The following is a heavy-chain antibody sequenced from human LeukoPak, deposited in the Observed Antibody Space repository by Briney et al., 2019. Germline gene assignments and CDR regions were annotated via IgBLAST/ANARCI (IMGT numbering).Heavy chain of an antibody. CDR3: ARAVAGTLGAFDI. CDR1: GFTFSDYY. D-gene: IGHD6-19*01. J-gene: IGHJ3*02. CDR2: ISSSSSYI. V-gene: IGHV3-11*06. Sequence: GGSLRLSCAASGFTFSDYYMSWIRQAPGKGLEWVSSISSSSSYIYYADSVKGRFTISRGNAKNSLYLQMNSLRAEDTAVYYCARAVAGTLGAFDIWGQGTMVTVSS.